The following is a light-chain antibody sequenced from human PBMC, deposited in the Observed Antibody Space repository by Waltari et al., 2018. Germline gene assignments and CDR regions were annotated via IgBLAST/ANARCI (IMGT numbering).Light chain of an antibody. CDR3: SSRNGRANQVV. J-gene: IGLJ3*02. CDR2: GKD. CDR1: SLRPSY. Sequence: SSALTQDPAVSVALGQTVRVTCQGDSLRPSYASWYQGKPGQAPVLVIYGKDKRPSGIPDRISGYSSGTTSSLTITGAQAEDEADYYCSSRNGRANQVVFAGGTKVTVL. V-gene: IGLV3-19*01.